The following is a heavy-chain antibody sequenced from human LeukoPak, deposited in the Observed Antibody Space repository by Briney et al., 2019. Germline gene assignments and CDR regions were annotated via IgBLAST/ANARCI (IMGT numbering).Heavy chain of an antibody. Sequence: GASVKVSCKASGYTFTCYYMHRVRQAPGQGLEWMGWINPNSGGTNYAQKFQGRVTMTRDTSISTAYMELSRLRSDDTAVYYCARDLKGDYGNWFDPWGQGTLVTVSS. CDR1: GYTFTCYY. CDR3: ARDLKGDYGNWFDP. V-gene: IGHV1-2*02. CDR2: INPNSGGT. D-gene: IGHD4-17*01. J-gene: IGHJ5*02.